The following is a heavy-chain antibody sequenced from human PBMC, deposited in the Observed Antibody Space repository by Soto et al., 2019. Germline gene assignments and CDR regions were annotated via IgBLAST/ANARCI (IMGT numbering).Heavy chain of an antibody. J-gene: IGHJ6*02. V-gene: IGHV1-18*01. CDR1: GYTFTNSG. D-gene: IGHD3-22*01. CDR2: IGAYNGHT. Sequence: APVNVSCKASGYTFTNSGISWVRQAPGQGLEWMGWIGAYNGHTKYAQKLQGRVTMTTDTSTSTAYMELRSLKSDDTAVYYCAREDYYDSSGYLPVRYYFGMDVWGQGTTVTVS. CDR3: AREDYYDSSGYLPVRYYFGMDV.